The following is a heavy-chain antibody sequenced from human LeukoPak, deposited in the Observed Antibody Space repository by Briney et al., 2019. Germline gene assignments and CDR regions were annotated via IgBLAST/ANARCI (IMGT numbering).Heavy chain of an antibody. CDR1: GFAFSSYG. CDR3: AKERFDY. V-gene: IGHV3-30*18. CDR2: ISYDGSNK. Sequence: GGSLRLSCAASGFAFSSYGMHWVRQAPGKGLEWVAVISYDGSNKYYADSVKGRFTISRDNSKNTLYLQMNSLRAEDTAVYYCAKERFDYWGQGTLVTVSS. J-gene: IGHJ4*02.